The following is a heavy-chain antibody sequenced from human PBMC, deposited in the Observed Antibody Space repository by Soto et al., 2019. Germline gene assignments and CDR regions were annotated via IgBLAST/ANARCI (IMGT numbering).Heavy chain of an antibody. Sequence: EVQLLESGGGLVQPGGSLRLSCAASGFTFSSYAMSWVRQAPGKGLEWVSAISGSGGSTYYADSVKGRFTISRDNSKNTLYLQMTSLRDEDTAVYYCEKDGGYSYGYSPRYYYGMDVWGQGTTVTVSS. CDR2: ISGSGGST. V-gene: IGHV3-23*01. CDR1: GFTFSSYA. D-gene: IGHD5-18*01. J-gene: IGHJ6*02. CDR3: EKDGGYSYGYSPRYYYGMDV.